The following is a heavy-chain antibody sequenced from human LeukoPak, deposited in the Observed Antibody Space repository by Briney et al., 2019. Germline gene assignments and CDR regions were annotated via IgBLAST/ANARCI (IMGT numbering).Heavy chain of an antibody. CDR3: AKVNYGDPSQGMDV. J-gene: IGHJ6*02. CDR1: GFTFSSYG. D-gene: IGHD4-17*01. Sequence: QSGGSLRLPCAASGFTFSSYGMHWVRQAPGKGLEWVAVISYDGSNKYYADSVKGRFTISRDNSKNTLYLQMNSLRAEDTAVYYCAKVNYGDPSQGMDVWGQGTTVTVSS. CDR2: ISYDGSNK. V-gene: IGHV3-30*18.